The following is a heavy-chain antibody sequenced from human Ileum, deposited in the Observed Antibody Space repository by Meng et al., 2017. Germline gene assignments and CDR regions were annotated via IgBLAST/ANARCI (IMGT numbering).Heavy chain of an antibody. J-gene: IGHJ3*02. Sequence: EVQLVESGGGLVQPGVSLSLSCAASGFTFSSYWIHLVRQAPGKGLVWVSHIKYDGSITNYADSVKGRFTISRDNAKNMLYLQMNSLRAEDTAVYYCARRWNDGLDIWGQGTVVTVSS. V-gene: IGHV3-74*01. D-gene: IGHD5-24*01. CDR3: ARRWNDGLDI. CDR1: GFTFSSYW. CDR2: IKYDGSIT.